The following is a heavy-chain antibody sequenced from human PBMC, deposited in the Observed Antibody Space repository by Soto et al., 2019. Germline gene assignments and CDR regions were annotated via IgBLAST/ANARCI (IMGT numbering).Heavy chain of an antibody. CDR1: GGSFSGYY. J-gene: IGHJ3*02. CDR2: INHSGST. V-gene: IGHV4-34*01. CDR3: ARGSGSRYAFDI. Sequence: SETLSLTCAVYGGSFSGYYWSWIRQPPGKGLEWIGEINHSGSTNYNPSLKSRVTISVDTSKNQFSLKLSSVTAADTAVYYCARGSGSRYAFDIWGQGTMVTVSS. D-gene: IGHD3-10*01.